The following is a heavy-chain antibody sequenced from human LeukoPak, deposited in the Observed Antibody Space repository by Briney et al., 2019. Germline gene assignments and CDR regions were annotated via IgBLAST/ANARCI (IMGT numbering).Heavy chain of an antibody. CDR3: AREGRAYYDFWSGPKDAFDI. Sequence: GGSLRLSCAASGFPFSSYWMHWVRQVPGKGLLWVSRINSDGSATIYADSVKGRFTISRDNSKNTLYLQMNSLRAEDTAVYYCAREGRAYYDFWSGPKDAFDIWGQGTMVTVSS. CDR1: GFPFSSYW. D-gene: IGHD3-3*01. J-gene: IGHJ3*02. V-gene: IGHV3-74*01. CDR2: INSDGSAT.